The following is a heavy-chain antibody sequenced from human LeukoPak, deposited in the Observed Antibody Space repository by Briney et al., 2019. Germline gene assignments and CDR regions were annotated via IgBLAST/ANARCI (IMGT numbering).Heavy chain of an antibody. CDR3: ARWGREYGMDV. V-gene: IGHV4-31*03. Sequence: PSQTLSLTCTVSGGSISSGGYYWSWIRQHPGKGLEWIGYIYYSGSTYYNPSLKSRVTISVDTSKNQFSLKLSSVIAADMAVYYCARWGREYGMDVWGKGTTVTVSS. CDR1: GGSISSGGYY. CDR2: IYYSGST. D-gene: IGHD3-16*01. J-gene: IGHJ6*04.